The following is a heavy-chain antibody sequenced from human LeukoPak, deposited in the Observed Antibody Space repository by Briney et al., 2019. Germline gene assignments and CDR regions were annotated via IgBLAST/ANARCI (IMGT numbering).Heavy chain of an antibody. V-gene: IGHV4-4*07. Sequence: PSETLSHTCTVSGGSISSYYWSWIRQPAGKGLEWIGRIYTSGSTNYNPSLKSRVTMSVDTSKNQFSLKLSSVTAADTAVCYCACAGYSSSWYFGFDPWGQGTLVTVSS. CDR1: GGSISSYY. CDR2: IYTSGST. D-gene: IGHD6-13*01. J-gene: IGHJ5*02. CDR3: ACAGYSSSWYFGFDP.